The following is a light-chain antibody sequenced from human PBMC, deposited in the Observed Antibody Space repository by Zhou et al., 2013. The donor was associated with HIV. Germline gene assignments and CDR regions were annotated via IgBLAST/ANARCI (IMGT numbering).Light chain of an antibody. J-gene: IGKJ1*01. Sequence: DIQMTQSPSSLSASVGDRVTITCRASQGISNYLAWYQQKPGKVPKLLIYAASTLQSGVPSRFSGSGSGTDFTLTISSLQPEDVATYYCQKYNSAPAWTFGQGPRWK. CDR3: QKYNSAPAWT. V-gene: IGKV1-27*01. CDR2: AAS. CDR1: QGISNY.